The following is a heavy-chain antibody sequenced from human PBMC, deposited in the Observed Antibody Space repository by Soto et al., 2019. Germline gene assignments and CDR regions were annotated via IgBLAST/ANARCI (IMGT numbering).Heavy chain of an antibody. CDR2: IYWDDDK. Sequence: QITLKESGPTLVKPTQTLTLTCTFSGFSLRTNGMGVGWIRQPPGKALEWLANIYWDDDKRYSPSLKSRLTITKDTSKNQVVLTLTNMDPVDTATYYCTHLYYGSGSHWGFGYSGQGTLATVSS. CDR3: THLYYGSGSHWGFGY. V-gene: IGHV2-5*02. D-gene: IGHD3-10*01. J-gene: IGHJ4*02. CDR1: GFSLRTNGMG.